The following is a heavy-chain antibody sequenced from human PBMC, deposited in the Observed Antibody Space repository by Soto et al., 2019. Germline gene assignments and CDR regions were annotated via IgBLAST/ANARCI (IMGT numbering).Heavy chain of an antibody. J-gene: IGHJ5*02. D-gene: IGHD1-20*01. CDR3: ARLSTITGTMGEWFDP. CDR2: IDYSGST. V-gene: IGHV4-39*01. Sequence: SETLSLTCTVSGGSISSSSYYWGWIRQPPGKGLEWIGTIDYSGSTDYNPSLKSGVTISVDTSKMQFSLNLSSVTAADTAVYYCARLSTITGTMGEWFDPWGQGTLVTVSS. CDR1: GGSISSSSYY.